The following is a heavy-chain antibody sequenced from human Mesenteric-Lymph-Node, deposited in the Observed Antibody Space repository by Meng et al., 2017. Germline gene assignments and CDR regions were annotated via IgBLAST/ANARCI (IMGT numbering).Heavy chain of an antibody. Sequence: GESLKISCAASGFTFSSYEMNWVRQLPGKGLMWVARIDTDGSRKDYADSVKGRLTISRDNSKNTLYLQMNSLRAEDTAVYYCARAEYSSGCDYWGQGNLVTVSS. V-gene: IGHV3-74*01. CDR2: IDTDGSRK. CDR3: ARAEYSSGCDY. D-gene: IGHD6-19*01. CDR1: GFTFSSYE. J-gene: IGHJ4*02.